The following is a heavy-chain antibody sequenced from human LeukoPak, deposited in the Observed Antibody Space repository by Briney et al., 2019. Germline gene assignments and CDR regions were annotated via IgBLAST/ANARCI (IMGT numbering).Heavy chain of an antibody. V-gene: IGHV1-2*04. CDR2: INPNGGGT. Sequence: ASVKVSCKASGYTFTGYYMHWVRQAPGQGLEWMGWINPNGGGTNYAQKFQGWVTMTRDTSISTAYMELSRLRSDDTAVYYCARDLGRAAGDDYYYYYGMDVWGQGTTVTVSS. J-gene: IGHJ6*02. D-gene: IGHD6-13*01. CDR1: GYTFTGYY. CDR3: ARDLGRAAGDDYYYYYGMDV.